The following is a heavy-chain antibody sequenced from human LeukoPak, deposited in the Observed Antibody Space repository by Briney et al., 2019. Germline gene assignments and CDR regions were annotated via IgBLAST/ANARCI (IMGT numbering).Heavy chain of an antibody. V-gene: IGHV2-5*01. J-gene: IGHJ5*02. CDR2: IYWNDDK. CDR1: GFSLSTSGVG. D-gene: IGHD3-3*01. CDR3: AHDNYDFWSGYYTGKDWFDP. Sequence: SGPTLVNPTQTLTLTCTFSGFSLSTSGVGVGWIRQPPGKALEWLALIYWNDDKRYSPSLKSRLTITKDTSKNQVVLTMTNMDPVDTATYYCAHDNYDFWSGYYTGKDWFDPWGQGTLVTVSS.